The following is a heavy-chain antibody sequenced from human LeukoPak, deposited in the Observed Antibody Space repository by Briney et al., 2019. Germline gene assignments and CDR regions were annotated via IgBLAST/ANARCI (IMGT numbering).Heavy chain of an antibody. CDR1: GGSISSYY. J-gene: IGHJ3*02. Sequence: SETLSLTCTVSGGSISSYYWSWIRQPPGKGLKWIGHIYYSGRTTYNPSLESRVTISVDSSKNQFSLKLSSVTAADTAMYYCARGGSIVGTTPHDTFDIWGQGTVVTVS. CDR2: IYYSGRT. D-gene: IGHD1-26*01. V-gene: IGHV4-59*12. CDR3: ARGGSIVGTTPHDTFDI.